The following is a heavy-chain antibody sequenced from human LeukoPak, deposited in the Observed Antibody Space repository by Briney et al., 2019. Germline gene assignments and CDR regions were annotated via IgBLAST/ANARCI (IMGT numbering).Heavy chain of an antibody. D-gene: IGHD1-1*01. Sequence: SETLSLTCAVHGGSLSGFYWSWIRQPLGKGLEWIGEINHSGTTNYNPSLKSRVTISVDTSKNQVSLDLASVTAADTAVYYCARASSFDKTTRWNPAYFGPWGPGSLVTVAS. CDR2: INHSGTT. CDR3: ARASSFDKTTRWNPAYFGP. V-gene: IGHV4-34*01. CDR1: GGSLSGFY. J-gene: IGHJ5*02.